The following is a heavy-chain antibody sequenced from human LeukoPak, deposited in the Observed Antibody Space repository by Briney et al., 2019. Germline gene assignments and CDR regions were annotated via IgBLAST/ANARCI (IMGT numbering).Heavy chain of an antibody. CDR3: ARDGRLGELSKFDY. V-gene: IGHV4-4*07. D-gene: IGHD3-16*02. CDR1: GGSIGSYY. CDR2: IYTSGST. Sequence: SETLSLTCTVSGGSIGSYYWSWIRRPAGKGLEWIGRIYTSGSTNYNPSLKSRVTMSVDTSKNQFSLKLSSVTAADTAVYYCARDGRLGELSKFDYWGQGTLVTVSS. J-gene: IGHJ4*02.